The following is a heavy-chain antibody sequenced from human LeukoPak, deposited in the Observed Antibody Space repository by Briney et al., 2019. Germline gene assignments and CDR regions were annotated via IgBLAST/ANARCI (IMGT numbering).Heavy chain of an antibody. D-gene: IGHD3-10*01. V-gene: IGHV3-23*01. CDR3: AKGRGSGSYFGIDP. CDR1: RFTFSDYA. CDR2: IKNSGDRT. J-gene: IGHJ5*02. Sequence: GGSLRLYCAASRFTFSDYATSWVRQAPGKGLEWISGIKNSGDRTDYADSVKGRFTISRDNSKNTMYLQMKSLRAEDTAVYYCAKGRGSGSYFGIDPWGQGTLVIVSS.